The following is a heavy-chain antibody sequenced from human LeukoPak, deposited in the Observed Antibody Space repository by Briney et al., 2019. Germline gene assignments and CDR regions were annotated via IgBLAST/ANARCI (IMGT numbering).Heavy chain of an antibody. CDR2: IYYSGST. J-gene: IGHJ4*02. D-gene: IGHD2-2*01. V-gene: IGHV4-39*01. Sequence: SETLSLTCTVSGGSISSSSYYWDWIRQPPGKGLEWIGSIYYSGSTYYNPSLKSRVTISVDTSKNQFSLKLGSVTAADTAVYYCARRDKGRPSPTDYWGQGTLVTVSS. CDR3: ARRDKGRPSPTDY. CDR1: GGSISSSSYY.